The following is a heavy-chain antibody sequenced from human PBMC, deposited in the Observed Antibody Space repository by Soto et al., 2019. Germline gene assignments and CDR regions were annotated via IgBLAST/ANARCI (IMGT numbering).Heavy chain of an antibody. D-gene: IGHD6-6*01. CDR1: GFTFSDYY. CDR3: AGGVSSSSAHVDY. V-gene: IGHV3-11*01. Sequence: GGSLRLSCAASGFTFSDYYMSWIRQAPGKGLEWVSYISSSGSTIYYADSVKGRFTISRDNAKNSLYLQMNSRRAEDTAVYYCAGGVSSSSAHVDYWGQGTLVTVSS. CDR2: ISSSGSTI. J-gene: IGHJ4*02.